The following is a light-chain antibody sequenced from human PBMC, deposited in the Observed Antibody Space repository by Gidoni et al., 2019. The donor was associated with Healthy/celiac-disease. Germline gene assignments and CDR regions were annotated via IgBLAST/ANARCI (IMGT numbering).Light chain of an antibody. CDR3: MQAQQTPLT. CDR1: QSLRHSNGYNY. CDR2: VGS. V-gene: IGKV2-28*01. Sequence: DIVMTQSPPSLPVTPGETASISCRSSQSLRHSNGYNYLDCDQKKAGQSPQLLIYVGSNRASGVPDMFSGGGSGTYFTLNSSLVEDEYVGVYYCMQAQQTPLTFGQGTKVEIK. J-gene: IGKJ1*01.